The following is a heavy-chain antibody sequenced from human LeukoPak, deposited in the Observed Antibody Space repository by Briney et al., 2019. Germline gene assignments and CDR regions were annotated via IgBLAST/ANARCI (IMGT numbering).Heavy chain of an antibody. J-gene: IGHJ4*02. CDR3: ARDLAWGDYRERRKGY. CDR1: GFTFSSYW. Sequence: GGSLRLSCAASGFTFSSYWMHWVRQAPGKGLVWVSRINSDGSSTSYADSVKGRFTISRDNAKNTVYLQMNSLRAEDTAVYYCARDLAWGDYRERRKGYWGQGTLVTVSS. D-gene: IGHD4-17*01. V-gene: IGHV3-74*01. CDR2: INSDGSST.